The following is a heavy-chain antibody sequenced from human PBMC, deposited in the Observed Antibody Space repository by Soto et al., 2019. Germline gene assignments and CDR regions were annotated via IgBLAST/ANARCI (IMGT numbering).Heavy chain of an antibody. D-gene: IGHD3-22*01. V-gene: IGHV3-48*02. CDR2: IRSSSSTI. CDR1: GFTFSSYS. Sequence: GGSLRLSCAASGFTFSSYSMNWVSQAPGKGLERVSYIRSSSSTIYYADSVKCLFTISRDNAKNSLYLQMNSLREEHTAVYFVAIEGDYYYDSSEDAFDIWGEGTMVTVSS. CDR3: AIEGDYYYDSSEDAFDI. J-gene: IGHJ3*02.